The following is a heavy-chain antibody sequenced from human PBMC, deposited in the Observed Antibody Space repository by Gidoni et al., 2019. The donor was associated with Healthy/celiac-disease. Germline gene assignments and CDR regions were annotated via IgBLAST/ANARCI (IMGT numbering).Heavy chain of an antibody. CDR3: ARGHGSGSYIPPYYYYGMDV. Sequence: QVQLQESGPGLVKPSQTLSLTCTVPGGSISSGGYYWSWIRQHPGKGLEWIGYIYYSGSTYYNPSLKSRVTIAVDTSKNQFSLKLSSVTAADTAVYYCARGHGSGSYIPPYYYYGMDVWGQGTTVTVSS. V-gene: IGHV4-31*03. CDR1: GGSISSGGYY. D-gene: IGHD3-10*01. J-gene: IGHJ6*02. CDR2: IYYSGST.